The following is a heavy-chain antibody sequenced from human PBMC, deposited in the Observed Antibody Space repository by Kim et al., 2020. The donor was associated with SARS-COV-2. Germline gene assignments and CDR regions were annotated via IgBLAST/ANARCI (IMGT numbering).Heavy chain of an antibody. D-gene: IGHD6-19*01. J-gene: IGHJ4*02. CDR3: AKGAMAVAGSFDH. CDR2: ITWNSGSI. Sequence: GGSLRLSCVTSGFTFHDYAMHWVRQAPGKGLEWVSSITWNSGSIDYADSLKGRFTISRDNANNSLYLQLNSLRPEDTALYYCAKGAMAVAGSFDHWGQGSLVIVSS. CDR1: GFTFHDYA. V-gene: IGHV3-9*01.